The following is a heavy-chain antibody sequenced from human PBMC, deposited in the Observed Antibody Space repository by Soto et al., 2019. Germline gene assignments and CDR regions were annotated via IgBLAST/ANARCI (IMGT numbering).Heavy chain of an antibody. CDR2: IYYSGST. V-gene: IGHV4-59*08. CDR3: ARLSALVAPTNYYYYYMDV. D-gene: IGHD2-15*01. J-gene: IGHJ6*03. Sequence: SETLSLTCAVYGGSFSGYYWSWIRQPPGKGLEWIGYIYYSGSTNYNPSLKSRVTISVDTSKNQFSLKLSSVTAADTAVYYCARLSALVAPTNYYYYYMDVWGKGTTVTVSS. CDR1: GGSFSGYY.